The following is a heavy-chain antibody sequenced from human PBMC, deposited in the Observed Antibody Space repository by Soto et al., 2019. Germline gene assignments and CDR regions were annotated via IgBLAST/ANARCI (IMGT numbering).Heavy chain of an antibody. J-gene: IGHJ4*02. D-gene: IGHD6-19*01. CDR2: IIPIFGTA. Sequence: QVQLVQSGAEVKKPGSSVKVSCKASGGTFSSYAISWVRQAPGQGLEWLGGIIPIFGTANYAQKLQGRVTITADESTSTAYMELCSLRSGDTAVYYCARDPEYSSGWGGVDYWGQGTLVTVSS. V-gene: IGHV1-69*01. CDR1: GGTFSSYA. CDR3: ARDPEYSSGWGGVDY.